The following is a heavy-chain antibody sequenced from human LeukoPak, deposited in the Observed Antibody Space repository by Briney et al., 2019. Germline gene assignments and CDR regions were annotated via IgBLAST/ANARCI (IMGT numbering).Heavy chain of an antibody. V-gene: IGHV1-69*05. CDR3: AGDCAEQDCGGVSGLDP. CDR1: GGTFSSYA. CDR2: IIPIFGTA. Sequence: GASVKVSCKASGGTFSSYAISWVRQAPGQGLEWMGGIIPIFGTANYAQKFQGRVTITTDESTSTAYMELSSLRSEDTAVYYCAGDCAEQDCGGVSGLDPWGQGTLVTVSS. J-gene: IGHJ5*02. D-gene: IGHD2-21*01.